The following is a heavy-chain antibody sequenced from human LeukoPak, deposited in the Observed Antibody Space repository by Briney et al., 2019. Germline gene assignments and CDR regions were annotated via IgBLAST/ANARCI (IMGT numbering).Heavy chain of an antibody. J-gene: IGHJ4*02. CDR2: IYSGGST. Sequence: PGGSLRLSCAASGFTVSSNYMSWVRQAPGKGLEWGSVIYSGGSTYYADSVKGRFTISRDNSKNTLYLQMNSLRDEGTAVYYCAREPGQWLVRGGYFDYWGQGTLVTVSS. V-gene: IGHV3-53*01. CDR1: GFTVSSNY. D-gene: IGHD6-19*01. CDR3: AREPGQWLVRGGYFDY.